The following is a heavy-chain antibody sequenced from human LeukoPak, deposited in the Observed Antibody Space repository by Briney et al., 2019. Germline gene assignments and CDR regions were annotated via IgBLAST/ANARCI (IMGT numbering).Heavy chain of an antibody. Sequence: SSETLSLTCTGSGGSISSYYWSWIRQPPGKGLEWIGYIYYSGSTNYNPSLKSRVTISVDTSKNQFSLKLSSVTAADTAVYYCARSLGTAFDYWGQGTLVTVSS. CDR1: GGSISSYY. CDR2: IYYSGST. J-gene: IGHJ4*02. D-gene: IGHD3-16*01. V-gene: IGHV4-59*01. CDR3: ARSLGTAFDY.